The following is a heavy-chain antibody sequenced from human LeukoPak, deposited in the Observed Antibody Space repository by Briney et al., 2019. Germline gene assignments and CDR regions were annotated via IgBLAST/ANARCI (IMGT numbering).Heavy chain of an antibody. J-gene: IGHJ4*02. V-gene: IGHV1-69*05. CDR1: GGTFSSYA. D-gene: IGHD6-6*01. CDR3: ATHKWGQYSSSSYFDY. Sequence: SVKVPCKASGGTFSSYAISWVRQAPGQGLEWMGGIIPIFGTANYAQKFQGRVTITTDESTSTAYMELSSLRSEDTAVYYCATHKWGQYSSSSYFDYWGQGTLVTVSS. CDR2: IIPIFGTA.